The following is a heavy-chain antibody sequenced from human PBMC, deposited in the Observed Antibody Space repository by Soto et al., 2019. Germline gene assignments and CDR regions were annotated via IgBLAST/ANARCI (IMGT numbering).Heavy chain of an antibody. D-gene: IGHD6-13*01. V-gene: IGHV6-1*01. J-gene: IGHJ4*02. CDR2: TYYRSKWNN. Sequence: SQTLSLTFAISGDSVSSNSAAWNWVRQSPSRGLEWLGRTYYRSKWNNDYAVSVKRRITINQDTSKNQFSLQLNSVTPEDTAVYYCAREGSDSSSWYFDYWGQGTLVTVSS. CDR3: AREGSDSSSWYFDY. CDR1: GDSVSSNSAA.